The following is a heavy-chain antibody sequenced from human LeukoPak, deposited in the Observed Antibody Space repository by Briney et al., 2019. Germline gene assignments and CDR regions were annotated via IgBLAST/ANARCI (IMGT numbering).Heavy chain of an antibody. Sequence: SETLSLTCTVSGDSITSYFWSWIRQSPGKGLEWIGEIHHSGSTKYNPSLKSRVTISVDTSKNQFSLKLSSVTAADTAVYYCARQRSDTTMGLIDYWGQGTLVTVSS. CDR3: ARQRSDTTMGLIDY. D-gene: IGHD5-18*01. CDR1: GDSITSYF. CDR2: IHHSGST. V-gene: IGHV4-34*01. J-gene: IGHJ4*02.